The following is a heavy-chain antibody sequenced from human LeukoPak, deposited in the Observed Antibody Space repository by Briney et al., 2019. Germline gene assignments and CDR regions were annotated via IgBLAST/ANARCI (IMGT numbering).Heavy chain of an antibody. J-gene: IGHJ4*02. CDR3: ARLGSRAYCSSTSCSDY. Sequence: SETLSLTXAVYCESFSGYNCSWVRQTPGKGLEWIGEIIHSGSTNYRTTNYNPSLKSRVTISVDTSKNQFSLKLSSVTAADTAVYYCARLGSRAYCSSTSCSDYWGQGTLVTVSS. V-gene: IGHV4-34*12. D-gene: IGHD2-2*01. CDR2: IIHSG. CDR1: CESFSGYN.